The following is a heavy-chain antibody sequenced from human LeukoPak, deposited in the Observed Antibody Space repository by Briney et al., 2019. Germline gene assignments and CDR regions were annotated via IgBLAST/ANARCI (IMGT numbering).Heavy chain of an antibody. V-gene: IGHV4-31*03. CDR3: ARGRYYDSSGYYSGFDY. CDR1: GGSISSGGYY. CDR2: IYYSGST. J-gene: IGHJ4*02. D-gene: IGHD3-22*01. Sequence: SETLSLTCTVSGGSISSGGYYWSWIRQHPGKGLEWIGYIYYSGSTHYNPSLKSRVTISVDTSKNQFSLKLSSVTAADTAVYYCARGRYYDSSGYYSGFDYWGQGTLVTVSS.